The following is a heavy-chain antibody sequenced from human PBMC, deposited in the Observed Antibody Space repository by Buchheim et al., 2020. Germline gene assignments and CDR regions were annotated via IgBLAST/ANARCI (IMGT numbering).Heavy chain of an antibody. CDR1: GYTFTGYY. CDR2: INPNSGGT. CDR3: ARDSGYGDAEAYGMDV. Sequence: QVQLVQSGAEVKKPGASVKVSCKASGYTFTGYYMHWVRQAPGQGLEWMGWINPNSGGTNYAQTFQGWVTMTRDTSISTAYMELSRLRSDDTAVYYCARDSGYGDAEAYGMDVWGQGTT. D-gene: IGHD4-17*01. V-gene: IGHV1-2*04. J-gene: IGHJ6*02.